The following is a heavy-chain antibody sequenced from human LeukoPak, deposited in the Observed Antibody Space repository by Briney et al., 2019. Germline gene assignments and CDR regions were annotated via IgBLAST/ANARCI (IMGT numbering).Heavy chain of an antibody. D-gene: IGHD3-22*01. CDR3: AKSVGYHSDRSGYYWLGTFDS. V-gene: IGHV3-23*01. CDR1: GFTLRSYP. J-gene: IGHJ4*02. CDR2: ISCGCLNT. Sequence: GGSLRLSCVPSGFTLRSYPMSWVRQAAGKGLEWVAYISCGCLNTYYADSVKGRFTISRHDSKNTLYLQINSLRAEDTAVYYCAKSVGYHSDRSGYYWLGTFDSWGQGTLVTVSS.